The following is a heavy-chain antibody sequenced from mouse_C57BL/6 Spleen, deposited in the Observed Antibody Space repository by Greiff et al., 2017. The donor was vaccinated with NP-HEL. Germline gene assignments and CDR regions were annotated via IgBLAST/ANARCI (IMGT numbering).Heavy chain of an antibody. D-gene: IGHD1-1*01. CDR3: ARGVHYYGSHWFAY. CDR1: GFTFSDYG. V-gene: IGHV5-17*01. CDR2: ISSGSSTI. J-gene: IGHJ3*01. Sequence: EVKLMESGGGLVKPGGSLKLSCAASGFTFSDYGMHWVRQAPEKGLEWVAYISSGSSTIYYADTVKGRFTISRDNAKNTLFLQMTSLRSEDTAMYYCARGVHYYGSHWFAYWGQGTLVTVSA.